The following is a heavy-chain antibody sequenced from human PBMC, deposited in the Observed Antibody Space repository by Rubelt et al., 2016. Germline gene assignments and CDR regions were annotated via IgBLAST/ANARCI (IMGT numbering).Heavy chain of an antibody. V-gene: IGHV5-10-1*01. Sequence: EVQLVQSGAEVKKPGESLRISCKGSGYSFTSYWISWVRQMPGKGLEWMGRIDPSDSYTNYSPSFHGHVTVSAEKSISTAYLQWGSLKASDTAMYYCARHAGDGGNSEDWFDPWGQGTLVTVSS. CDR2: IDPSDSYT. J-gene: IGHJ5*02. CDR1: GYSFTSYW. D-gene: IGHD4-23*01. CDR3: ARHAGDGGNSEDWFDP.